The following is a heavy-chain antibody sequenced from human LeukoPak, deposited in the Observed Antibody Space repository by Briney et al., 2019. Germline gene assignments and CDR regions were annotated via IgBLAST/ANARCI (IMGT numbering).Heavy chain of an antibody. D-gene: IGHD1-26*01. J-gene: IGHJ4*02. Sequence: SETLSLTCTVSGGSISSSSYYWGWIRQPPGKGLEWIGSIYYSGSTYYNPSLKSRVTISVDTSKNQFSLKLSSVTAADTAVYYCARFSGSYQDYWGQGTLVTAPS. CDR3: ARFSGSYQDY. V-gene: IGHV4-39*01. CDR1: GGSISSSSYY. CDR2: IYYSGST.